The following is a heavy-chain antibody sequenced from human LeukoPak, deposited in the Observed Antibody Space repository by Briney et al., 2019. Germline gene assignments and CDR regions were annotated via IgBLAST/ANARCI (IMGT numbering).Heavy chain of an antibody. Sequence: GGSLRLSCVASGFTSGVYAMSWVRQAPGKGLEWVSSISSSSSYIYYADSVKGRFTISRDNAKNSLYLQMNSLRAEDTAVYYCARVRDIVVVPSPFDYYYGMDVWGQGTTVTVSS. V-gene: IGHV3-21*01. J-gene: IGHJ6*02. CDR2: ISSSSSYI. D-gene: IGHD2-2*01. CDR1: GFTSGVYA. CDR3: ARVRDIVVVPSPFDYYYGMDV.